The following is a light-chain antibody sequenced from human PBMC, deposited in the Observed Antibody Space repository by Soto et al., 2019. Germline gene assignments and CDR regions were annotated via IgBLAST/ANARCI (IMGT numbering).Light chain of an antibody. V-gene: IGKV3-20*01. CDR2: DAS. CDR3: QQYGSSPWT. CDR1: QSVSSSY. Sequence: EIVLTQSPGTLSLSPGERANLSCRASQSVSSSYLAWYQQRPGQAPRLLIYDASSRATGIPDRFRGSGAGTDFTLTISRLEPEDFVVYYCQQYGSSPWTFGQGTKVDI. J-gene: IGKJ1*01.